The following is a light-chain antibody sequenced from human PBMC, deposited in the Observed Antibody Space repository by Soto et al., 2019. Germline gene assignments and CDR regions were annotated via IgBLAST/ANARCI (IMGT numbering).Light chain of an antibody. Sequence: TQTAATLSVSPGERATLSFRASQNVRSNLAWYQQKPGQAPRLLIYDASNRATGIPARFSGSGSGTDFTLTISCLEPEDFAVYYCQQRSNLPSITFGQGTRLEIK. J-gene: IGKJ5*01. CDR2: DAS. CDR3: QQRSNLPSIT. V-gene: IGKV3-11*01. CDR1: QNVRSN.